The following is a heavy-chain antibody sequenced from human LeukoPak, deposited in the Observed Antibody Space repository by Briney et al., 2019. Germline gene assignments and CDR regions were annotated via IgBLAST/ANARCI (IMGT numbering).Heavy chain of an antibody. J-gene: IGHJ6*03. Sequence: GASVKVSCKASGYTFTGYYMHWVRQAPGQGLEWMGWINPNSGGTNYAQKFQGRVTMTRDTSISTAYMELSRLRSDDTAVYYCARDGSWTFDYYYMDVWGKGTTVTVSS. D-gene: IGHD6-13*01. V-gene: IGHV1-2*02. CDR3: ARDGSWTFDYYYMDV. CDR2: INPNSGGT. CDR1: GYTFTGYY.